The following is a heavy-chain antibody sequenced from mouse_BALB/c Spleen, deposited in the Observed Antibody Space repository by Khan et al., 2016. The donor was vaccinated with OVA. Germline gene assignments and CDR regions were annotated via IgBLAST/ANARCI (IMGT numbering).Heavy chain of an antibody. D-gene: IGHD4-1*01. CDR1: GFDIKDYY. J-gene: IGHJ3*01. CDR3: ADHLTGSFAY. V-gene: IGHV14-1*02. CDR2: IDPENDNT. Sequence: VQLQQSGAELVRPGALVNLSCKASGFDIKDYYMHWVKQRPEQGLEWIGWIDPENDNTIYDPKFQGKASIPSDTSSNTAYLQLSSLTSEDTAVYYCADHLTGSFAYWGQGTLVTVSA.